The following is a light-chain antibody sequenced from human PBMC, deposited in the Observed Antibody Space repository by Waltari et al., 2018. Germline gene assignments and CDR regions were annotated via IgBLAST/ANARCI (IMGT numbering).Light chain of an antibody. CDR3: QQYNNWPPMYT. Sequence: EIVMTQSPATLSVSPGERATLSCRASQSVSSNLAWYQQKPGQAPRLLIYGASTRSTGIPARFSGSVSWTEFTLTISSLQSEDFAFYYCQQYNNWPPMYTFGQGTKLEIK. CDR1: QSVSSN. V-gene: IGKV3-15*01. CDR2: GAS. J-gene: IGKJ2*01.